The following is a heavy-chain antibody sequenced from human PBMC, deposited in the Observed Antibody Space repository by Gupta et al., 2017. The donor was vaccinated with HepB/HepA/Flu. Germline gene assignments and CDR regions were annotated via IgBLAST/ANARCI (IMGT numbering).Heavy chain of an antibody. CDR2: MYYSRNP. J-gene: IGHJ4*02. CDR3: ARQIRVPGTAITYLDY. Sequence: QLQLHVSGPVLVTPSETLSLTCTVAGGSISSNTYYWSWIRQPPGKGLEWIGSMYYSRNPVFNPSLKSRVTISVDTSKNQFSLKLSSVTAADTAVYYCARQIRVPGTAITYLDYWDQGTLVTVSS. V-gene: IGHV4-39*01. D-gene: IGHD2-2*02. CDR1: GGSISSNTYY.